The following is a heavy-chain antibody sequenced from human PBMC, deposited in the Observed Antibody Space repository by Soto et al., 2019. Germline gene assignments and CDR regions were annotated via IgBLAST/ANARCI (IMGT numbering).Heavy chain of an antibody. Sequence: VGSLRLSCAASGFTFSNAWMSWVRQAPGKGLEWVGRIKSKTDGGTTDYAAPVKGRFTISRDDSKNMVFLQMNSLKIEDTAVYYCTTDDPINRNWGQGTLVTVSS. CDR3: TTDDPINRN. J-gene: IGHJ4*02. CDR1: GFTFSNAW. V-gene: IGHV3-15*01. CDR2: IKSKTDGGTT.